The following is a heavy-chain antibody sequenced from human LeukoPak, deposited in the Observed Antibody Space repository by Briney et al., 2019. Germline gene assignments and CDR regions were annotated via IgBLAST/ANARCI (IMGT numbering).Heavy chain of an antibody. CDR3: ARVTHSSSWYGRGVIDY. Sequence: PSETLSLTCTVSGGSISSYYWSWIRQPAGKGLEWIGRIYTSRSTNYNPSLKSRVTISVDKSKNQFSLKLSSVTAADTAVYYCARVTHSSSWYGRGVIDYWGQGTLVTVSS. V-gene: IGHV4-4*07. CDR2: IYTSRST. D-gene: IGHD6-13*01. CDR1: GGSISSYY. J-gene: IGHJ4*02.